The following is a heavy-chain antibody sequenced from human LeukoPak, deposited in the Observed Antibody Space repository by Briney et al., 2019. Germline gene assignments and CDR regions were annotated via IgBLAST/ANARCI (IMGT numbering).Heavy chain of an antibody. Sequence: GGSLRLSCAASGFTFSTYWMAWVRQAPGKGLEWVANIKGDESAKHHADSVKGRFTISRDNAKNTLYLQMSSLRGDDTTVYYCARADVSGSYFEFDYRGQGTLVTVSS. CDR2: IKGDESAK. V-gene: IGHV3-7*01. J-gene: IGHJ4*02. CDR3: ARADVSGSYFEFDY. CDR1: GFTFSTYW. D-gene: IGHD1-26*01.